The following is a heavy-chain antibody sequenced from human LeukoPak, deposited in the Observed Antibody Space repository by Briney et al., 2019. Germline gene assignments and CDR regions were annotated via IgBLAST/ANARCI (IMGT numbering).Heavy chain of an antibody. CDR1: GFTFSSYE. V-gene: IGHV3-48*03. J-gene: IGHJ4*02. CDR2: ISSSGSTI. D-gene: IGHD3-16*01. CDR3: AREADLLPSIMITFADY. Sequence: GGSLRLSCAASGFTFSSYEMNWVRQAPGKGLEWVSYISSSGSTIYYADSVKGRFTISRDNAKNSLYLQMNSLRAEDTAVYYCAREADLLPSIMITFADYWGQGTLVTVSS.